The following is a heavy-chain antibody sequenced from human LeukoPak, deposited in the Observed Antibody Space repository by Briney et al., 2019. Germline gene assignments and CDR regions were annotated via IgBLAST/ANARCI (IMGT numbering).Heavy chain of an antibody. CDR1: GYTFTGYY. V-gene: IGHV1-2*06. J-gene: IGHJ4*02. D-gene: IGHD3-10*01. CDR3: ARADYYGSGSYNY. CDR2: INPNSGGT. Sequence: ASVKVSCKASGYTFTGYYMHWVRQAPGQGLEWMGRINPNSGGTNYAQKFQGRVTVTRDTSISTAYMELSRLRSDDTAVYYCARADYYGSGSYNYWGQGTLVTVSS.